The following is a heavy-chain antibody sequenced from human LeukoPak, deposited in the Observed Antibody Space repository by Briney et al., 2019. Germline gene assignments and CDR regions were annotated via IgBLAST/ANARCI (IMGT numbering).Heavy chain of an antibody. D-gene: IGHD2-21*02. J-gene: IGHJ6*03. Sequence: SETLSLTCTVSGGSISSGSYYWSWIRQPAGKGLEWIGRIYTSGSTNYNPSLKSRVTISVDTSKNQFSLKLSSVTAADTAVYYCASQTARDYYMDVWGKGTTVTVSS. CDR2: IYTSGST. CDR1: GGSISSGSYY. CDR3: ASQTARDYYMDV. V-gene: IGHV4-61*02.